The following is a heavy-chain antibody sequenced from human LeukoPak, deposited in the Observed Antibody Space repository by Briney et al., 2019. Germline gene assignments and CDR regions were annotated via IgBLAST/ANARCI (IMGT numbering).Heavy chain of an antibody. CDR3: GSDGGVIGRREEYYYYMDV. CDR1: GGSISDYY. J-gene: IGHJ6*03. CDR2: IYYSGNT. Sequence: SETLSLTCTVSGGSISDYYWSWIRQPPAKGLEWVGYIYYSGNTNYNPSLQSRVTISVDTSKNQCSTKLCCVTAADTAVYYCGSDGGVIGRREEYYYYMDVWGKGTTVTVSS. D-gene: IGHD3-16*01. V-gene: IGHV4-59*01.